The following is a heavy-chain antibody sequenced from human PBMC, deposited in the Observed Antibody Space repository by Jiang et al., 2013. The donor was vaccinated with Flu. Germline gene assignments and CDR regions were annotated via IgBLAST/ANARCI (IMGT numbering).Heavy chain of an antibody. J-gene: IGHJ4*02. CDR2: IYHSGST. CDR1: GYSISSGYY. D-gene: IGHD3-3*01. V-gene: IGHV4-38-2*01. CDR3: ARFRPGVLRFLERPPRGYFDY. Sequence: GLVKPSETLSLTCAVSGYSISSGYYWGWIRQPPGKGLEWIGSIYHSGSTYYNPSLKSRVTISVDTSKNQFSLKLSSVTAADTAVYYCARFRPGVLRFLERPPRGYFDYWGQGTLVTVSS.